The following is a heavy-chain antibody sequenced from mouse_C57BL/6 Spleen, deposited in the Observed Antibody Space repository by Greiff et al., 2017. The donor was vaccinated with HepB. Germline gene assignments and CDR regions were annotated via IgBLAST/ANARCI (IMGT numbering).Heavy chain of an antibody. CDR2: IDPSDSET. J-gene: IGHJ3*01. D-gene: IGHD2-4*01. Sequence: QVQLQQPGAELVRPGSSVKLSCKASGYTFTSYWMHWVKQRPIQGLEWIGNIDPSDSETHYNQKFKDKATLTVDKSSSTDYMQLSSLTSEDSAVYYCARSYDYDGAWFAYWGQGTLVTVSA. CDR3: ARSYDYDGAWFAY. CDR1: GYTFTSYW. V-gene: IGHV1-52*01.